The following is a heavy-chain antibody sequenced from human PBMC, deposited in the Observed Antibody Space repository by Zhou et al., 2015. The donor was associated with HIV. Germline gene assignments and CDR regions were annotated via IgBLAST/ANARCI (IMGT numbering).Heavy chain of an antibody. D-gene: IGHD2-21*02. J-gene: IGHJ6*02. V-gene: IGHV1-69*01. CDR2: ILHIFGKT. Sequence: QVQLVQSGAEVKKPGSSVKVSCEASGGTFSSYAFTWVRQGPGQGLEWMGGILHIFGKTNYAQKFQDRITIHADESTSTIYMELSSLRSEDTAVYYCARGIVVVTATYYYGMDVWGQGTTVTVSS. CDR1: GGTFSSYA. CDR3: ARGIVVVTATYYYGMDV.